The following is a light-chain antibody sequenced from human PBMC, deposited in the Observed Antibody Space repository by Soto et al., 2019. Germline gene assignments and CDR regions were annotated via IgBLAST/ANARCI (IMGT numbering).Light chain of an antibody. J-gene: IGKJ2*01. CDR3: QQYDSNSP. CDR1: QSISTW. V-gene: IGKV1-5*03. Sequence: DIQMTQSPSTLSASVGDRVTSTCRASQSISTWLAWYQQKPGKAPKLLIYMASTLESGVPSRFSGSGSGTEFTLTISSLQPDDFATYYCQQYDSNSPFGQGTKLEIK. CDR2: MAS.